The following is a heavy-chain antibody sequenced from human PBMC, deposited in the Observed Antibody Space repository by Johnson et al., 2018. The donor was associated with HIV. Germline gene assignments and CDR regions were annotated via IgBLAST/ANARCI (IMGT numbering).Heavy chain of an antibody. CDR1: GFTFDDYG. CDR2: IKQDGSEK. CDR3: AKDRILSGYGPGAFDI. J-gene: IGHJ3*02. D-gene: IGHD5-12*01. Sequence: EVQLVESGGGVVRPGGSLRLSCVASGFTFDDYGMSWVRKAPGKGLEWVANIKQDGSEKYYTDSVKGRFTISRDNSKNTLYLQMNSLRAEDTAVYYCAKDRILSGYGPGAFDIWGQGTMVTVSS. V-gene: IGHV3-7*01.